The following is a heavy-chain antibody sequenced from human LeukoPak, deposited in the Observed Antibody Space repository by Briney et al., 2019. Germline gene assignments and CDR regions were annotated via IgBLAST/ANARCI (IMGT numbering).Heavy chain of an antibody. CDR3: ASYGDYSPPFDY. J-gene: IGHJ4*02. V-gene: IGHV3-48*03. CDR1: GFTFSSYE. D-gene: IGHD4-17*01. CDR2: ISSSGSTI. Sequence: GGSLRLSCAASGFTFSSYEMHCVREAPGKGLEWVSYISSSGSTIYCADSVKGRFTISRDNAKNSLYLQMNSLRAEDTAVYYCASYGDYSPPFDYWGQGTLVTVSS.